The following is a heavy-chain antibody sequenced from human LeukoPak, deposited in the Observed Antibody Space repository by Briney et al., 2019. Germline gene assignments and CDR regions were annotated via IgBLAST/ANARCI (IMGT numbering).Heavy chain of an antibody. V-gene: IGHV1-69*04. CDR1: GGTFSSYA. J-gene: IGHJ3*02. CDR3: ARDSGSDAFDI. Sequence: ASVKVSCKASGGTFSSYAISWARQAPGQGLKWMGRIIPILGIANYAQKFQGRVTITADKSTSTAYMELSSLRSEDTAVYFCARDSGSDAFDIWGQGTMVTVSS. D-gene: IGHD2-15*01. CDR2: IIPILGIA.